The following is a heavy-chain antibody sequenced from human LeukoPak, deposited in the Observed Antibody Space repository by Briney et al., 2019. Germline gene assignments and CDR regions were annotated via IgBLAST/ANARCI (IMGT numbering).Heavy chain of an antibody. Sequence: ASVKVSCKSPGYTFTNYGITWVRQAPGQGLEWMGWIGAYNGNTNYAQRLQDRVTMTRDTSTNTAYLELRSLGPDDTAVYYCARDRGSGSYYKNYWGQGTLVTVSS. J-gene: IGHJ4*02. CDR2: IGAYNGNT. D-gene: IGHD3-10*01. CDR3: ARDRGSGSYYKNY. V-gene: IGHV1-18*01. CDR1: GYTFTNYG.